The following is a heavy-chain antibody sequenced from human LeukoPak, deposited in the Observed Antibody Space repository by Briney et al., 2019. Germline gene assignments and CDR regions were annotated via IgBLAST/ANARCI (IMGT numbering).Heavy chain of an antibody. Sequence: SETLSLTCTVSGGSISSYYWSWIRQPPGKGLEWIGYIFYNEGTSYNPSLKSRVTISVDTSNNQLSLKVNSVTAEDTAVYYCARGFSWNQIHDYWGQGTLVTVSS. CDR2: IFYNEGT. J-gene: IGHJ4*02. D-gene: IGHD1-20*01. CDR3: ARGFSWNQIHDY. V-gene: IGHV4-59*01. CDR1: GGSISSYY.